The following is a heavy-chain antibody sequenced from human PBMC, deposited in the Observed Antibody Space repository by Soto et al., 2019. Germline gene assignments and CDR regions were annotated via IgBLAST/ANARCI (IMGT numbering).Heavy chain of an antibody. CDR1: GFTLRTYT. CDR2: ISISSSDR. CDR3: ASDRFRGTYYLRGVTYFFEE. Sequence: GGSLRLSCAASGFTLRTYTMNWVRQAPGKGLEWVSSISISSSDRYYLDSVKGRFTISRDNAKNSLYLQMNSLRAEDTAVYYCASDRFRGTYYLRGVTYFFEEWGQGAPVTVSS. V-gene: IGHV3-21*04. J-gene: IGHJ4*02. D-gene: IGHD1-26*01.